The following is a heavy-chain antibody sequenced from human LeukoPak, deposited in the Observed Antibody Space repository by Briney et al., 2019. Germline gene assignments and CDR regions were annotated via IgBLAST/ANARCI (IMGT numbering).Heavy chain of an antibody. J-gene: IGHJ4*02. CDR3: AKETGSYPPRFDC. D-gene: IGHD1-26*01. V-gene: IGHV3-23*01. Sequence: PGGSLRLSCAASGFTLSSYGMSWVRPAPGKGREWDSGILASGGSKYYADSVKGRFTIARDNSKNPLYLQMNSLRAEETAVYYCAKETGSYPPRFDCWGQGTLVTVSS. CDR2: ILASGGSK. CDR1: GFTLSSYG.